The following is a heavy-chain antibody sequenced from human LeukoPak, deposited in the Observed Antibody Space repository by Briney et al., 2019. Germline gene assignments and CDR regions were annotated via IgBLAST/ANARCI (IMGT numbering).Heavy chain of an antibody. J-gene: IGHJ5*02. Sequence: GGSLRLSCAASGFTFSSYSMNWVRQAPGKGLEWVSYISSSSSTIYYADSVKGRFTISRDNAKNSLYLQMNSLRAEDTAVYYCARGHEDNWFDPWGQGTLVTVSS. CDR3: ARGHEDNWFDP. V-gene: IGHV3-48*04. CDR2: ISSSSSTI. CDR1: GFTFSSYS.